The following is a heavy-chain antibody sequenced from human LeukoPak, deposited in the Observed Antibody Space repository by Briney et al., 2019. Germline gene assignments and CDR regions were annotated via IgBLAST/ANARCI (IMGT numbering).Heavy chain of an antibody. D-gene: IGHD3-10*01. J-gene: IGHJ6*01. CDR1: GYTFTSYG. CDR3: ARDYGSESYSFFGMDG. V-gene: IGHV1-18*01. Sequence: ASVKVSCKASGYTFTSYGISWVRQAPGQGLEWMGWISAYNGNTNYAQKLQGRVTMTTDTSTSTAYMELRRLRSDDTAVYYCARDYGSESYSFFGMDGWGQGTTVTAS. CDR2: ISAYNGNT.